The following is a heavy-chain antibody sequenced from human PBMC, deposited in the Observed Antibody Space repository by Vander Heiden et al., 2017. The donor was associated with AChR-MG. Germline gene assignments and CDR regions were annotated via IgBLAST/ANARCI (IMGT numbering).Heavy chain of an antibody. J-gene: IGHJ4*02. D-gene: IGHD3-22*01. Sequence: QVQLQESGPGLVKPSETLSLTCTVSGGSISSYYWSWIRQPAGKVLEWIGRIYTSGSTNYNPSLKSRVTMSVDTSKNQFSLKLSSVTAADTAVYYCAREGGVDYYDSSGYYPEYYFDYWGQGTLVTVSS. CDR1: GGSISSYY. V-gene: IGHV4-4*07. CDR3: AREGGVDYYDSSGYYPEYYFDY. CDR2: IYTSGST.